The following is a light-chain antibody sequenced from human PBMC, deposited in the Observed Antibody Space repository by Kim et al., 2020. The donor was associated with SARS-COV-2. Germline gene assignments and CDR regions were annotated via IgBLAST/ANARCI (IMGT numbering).Light chain of an antibody. V-gene: IGLV6-57*03. CDR2: EDD. Sequence: NFMLTQPHFVSESPGKTVTISCTRSSGSIASNYVQWYQQRPGSAPTTVIYEDDQRPFGVPDRFFGSIDSSSNSASLSISGLKTEDKADYNCQSYDGSILWVFGGGTQLTVL. CDR3: QSYDGSILWV. CDR1: SGSIASNY. J-gene: IGLJ3*02.